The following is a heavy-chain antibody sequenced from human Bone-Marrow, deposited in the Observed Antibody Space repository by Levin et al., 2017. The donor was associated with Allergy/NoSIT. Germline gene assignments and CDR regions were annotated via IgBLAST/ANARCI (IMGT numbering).Heavy chain of an antibody. Sequence: PGGSLRLSCAASGFTFSSYAMSWVRQAPGKGLEWVSAISGSGGSTYYADSVKGRFTISRDNSKNTLYLQMNSLRAEDTAVYYCAMGKWLQSSLFDYWGQGTLVTVSS. CDR3: AMGKWLQSSLFDY. CDR2: ISGSGGST. D-gene: IGHD5-24*01. J-gene: IGHJ4*02. CDR1: GFTFSSYA. V-gene: IGHV3-23*01.